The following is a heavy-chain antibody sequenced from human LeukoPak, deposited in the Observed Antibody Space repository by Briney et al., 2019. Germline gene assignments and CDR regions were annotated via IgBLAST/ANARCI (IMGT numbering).Heavy chain of an antibody. J-gene: IGHJ4*02. D-gene: IGHD2-21*02. Sequence: GGSLRLSCAASGFTFSNYWMHWVRQAPGKGLVWVSHINNGGSNTKYADAVKGRFTVSRDNAKNTLYLQMNSLRVEDTAVYCARRGKEVTGLDSWGQGTLVTVFS. CDR2: INNGGSNT. CDR1: GFTFSNYW. V-gene: IGHV3-74*03. CDR3: RRGKEVTGLDS.